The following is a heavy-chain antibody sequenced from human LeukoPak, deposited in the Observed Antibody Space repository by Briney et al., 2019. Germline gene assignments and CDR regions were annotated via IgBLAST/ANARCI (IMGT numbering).Heavy chain of an antibody. J-gene: IGHJ4*02. Sequence: PSETLSLTCAVSGGSISSGGYSWSWIRQPPGKGLEWIGYIYYSGSTNYNPSLKSRVTISVDTSKNQFSLKLSSVTAADTAVYYCARALWFGESEPHYFDYWGQGTLVTVSS. CDR2: IYYSGST. CDR1: GGSISSGGYS. V-gene: IGHV4-61*08. D-gene: IGHD3-10*01. CDR3: ARALWFGESEPHYFDY.